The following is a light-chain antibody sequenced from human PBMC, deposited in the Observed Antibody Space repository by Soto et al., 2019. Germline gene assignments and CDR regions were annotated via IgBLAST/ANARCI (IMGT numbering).Light chain of an antibody. CDR1: SSDVGAYNF. J-gene: IGLJ1*01. Sequence: QSALTQPASVSGSPGQSITISCTGTSSDVGAYNFVSWYQQYPGKAPKVMIYEVNNRPSGVSNRFSGSKSGNTASLTISGLHAEDEADYYCSSFTRSSTYVFGSGTKLTVL. V-gene: IGLV2-14*01. CDR2: EVN. CDR3: SSFTRSSTYV.